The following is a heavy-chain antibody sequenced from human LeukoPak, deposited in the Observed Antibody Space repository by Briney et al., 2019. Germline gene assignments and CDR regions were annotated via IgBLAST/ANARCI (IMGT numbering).Heavy chain of an antibody. CDR1: GYTLTELS. CDR3: ARGMAYSSSWYGDY. V-gene: IGHV1-24*01. D-gene: IGHD6-13*01. Sequence: ASVTVSCKVSGYTLTELSMHWVRQAPGKGLEWMGGFDPEDGETIYAQKFQGRVTMTEDTSTDTAYMELSSLRSDDTAVYYCARGMAYSSSWYGDYWGQGTLVTVSS. CDR2: FDPEDGET. J-gene: IGHJ4*02.